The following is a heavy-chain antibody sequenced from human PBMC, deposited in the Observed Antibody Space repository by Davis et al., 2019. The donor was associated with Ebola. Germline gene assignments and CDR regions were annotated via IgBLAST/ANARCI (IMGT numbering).Heavy chain of an antibody. V-gene: IGHV4-34*01. CDR1: GGSFSSYY. D-gene: IGHD3-16*02. CDR2: INHSGST. CDR3: ARVMYDYVWGSYRSGQIDY. J-gene: IGHJ4*02. Sequence: SETLSLTCAVYGGSFSSYYWRWIRQPPGKGLEWIGEINHSGSTNYNPSLKSRVTISVDTSKNQFSLKLSSVTAADTAVYYCARVMYDYVWGSYRSGQIDYWGQGTLVTVSS.